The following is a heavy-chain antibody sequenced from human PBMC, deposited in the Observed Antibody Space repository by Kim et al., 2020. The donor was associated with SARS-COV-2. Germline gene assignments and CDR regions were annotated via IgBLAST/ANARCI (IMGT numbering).Heavy chain of an antibody. CDR2: ST. V-gene: IGHV3-23*01. J-gene: IGHJ4*02. Sequence: STYYADSVKGRFTISRDNSKNTLYLQMNSLRAEDTAVYYCAIRPNRRVDYWGQGTLVTVSS. CDR3: AIRPNRRVDY.